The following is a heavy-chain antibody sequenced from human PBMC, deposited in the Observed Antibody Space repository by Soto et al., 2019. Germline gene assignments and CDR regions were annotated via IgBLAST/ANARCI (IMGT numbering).Heavy chain of an antibody. CDR3: ARVESRSYYYYGMDV. J-gene: IGHJ6*02. V-gene: IGHV1-2*04. CDR2: INPNSGGT. Sequence: PVESLKISCKGSGYSFTSYCISWVRQAPGQGLEWMGWINPNSGGTNYAQKFQGWVTMTRDTSISTAYMELSRLRSDDTAVYYCARVESRSYYYYGMDVWGQGTTVTVS. D-gene: IGHD3-3*01. CDR1: GYSFTSYC.